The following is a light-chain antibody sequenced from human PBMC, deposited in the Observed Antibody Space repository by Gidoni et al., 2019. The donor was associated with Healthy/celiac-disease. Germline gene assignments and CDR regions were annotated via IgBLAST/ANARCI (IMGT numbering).Light chain of an antibody. Sequence: DSQTTHSPSSLSASVGDRVTITCRAGQSISRYLNWYQQKPGKAPKLLIYAASSLQSGVPSRCSGSGSGTDFTLTISSLQPEDFATYYCQQSSSTPPYTFGQGTKLEIK. V-gene: IGKV1-39*01. CDR2: AAS. CDR1: QSISRY. CDR3: QQSSSTPPYT. J-gene: IGKJ2*01.